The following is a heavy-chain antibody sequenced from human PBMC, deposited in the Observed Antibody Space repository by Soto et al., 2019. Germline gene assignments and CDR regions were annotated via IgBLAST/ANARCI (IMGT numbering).Heavy chain of an antibody. J-gene: IGHJ6*02. CDR1: GGTFSSYA. V-gene: IGHV1-69*01. CDR3: ARNFWRGYYIGNYYYYGMDV. D-gene: IGHD3-3*01. CDR2: IIPIFGTA. Sequence: QVQLVQSGAEVKKPGSSVKVSCKASGGTFSSYAISWVRQAPGQGLEWMGGIIPIFGTANYAQKFQGRVTITAYESTSTAYMELSSLRSEDTAVYYCARNFWRGYYIGNYYYYGMDVWGQGTTVTVSS.